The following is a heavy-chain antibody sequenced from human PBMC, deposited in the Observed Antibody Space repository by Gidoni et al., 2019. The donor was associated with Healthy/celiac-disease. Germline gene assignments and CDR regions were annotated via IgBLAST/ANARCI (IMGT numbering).Heavy chain of an antibody. D-gene: IGHD3-22*01. V-gene: IGHV4-34*01. CDR3: ARDPPGSSGYYQFDY. Sequence: QVQLQPWGAGLLKPSETLIPTCAVYGGSCSGYYWSWIRPPPGKGLEWIGEINHSGSTNYNPSLKSRVTISVDTSKNQFSLKLSSVTAADTAVYYCARDPPGSSGYYQFDYWGQGTLVTVSS. CDR2: INHSGST. J-gene: IGHJ4*02. CDR1: GGSCSGYY.